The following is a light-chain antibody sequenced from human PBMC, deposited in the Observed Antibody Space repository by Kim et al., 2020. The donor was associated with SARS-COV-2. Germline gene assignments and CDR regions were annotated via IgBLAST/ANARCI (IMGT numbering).Light chain of an antibody. J-gene: IGLJ2*01. Sequence: LTQPASVSGSPGQSITISCTGTSSDVGGYNYVSWYQQHPGKAPKLMIYDVSKRPSGVSNRFSVSKSGNTASLTISGLQAEDEADYYCSSYTSSSSVVFGGGSQLSVL. CDR2: DVS. V-gene: IGLV2-14*01. CDR3: SSYTSSSSVV. CDR1: SSDVGGYNY.